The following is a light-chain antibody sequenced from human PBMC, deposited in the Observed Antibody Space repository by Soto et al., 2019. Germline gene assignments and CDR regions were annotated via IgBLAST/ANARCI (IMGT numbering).Light chain of an antibody. Sequence: EIVMTQSPATLSVSPGERATLSCRASQSVSIDLAWYQQTPGQAPRLLIYGASMRATGIPDRFSGSGSGTDFTLTISRLEPEDFAVYYCQQCGSSSTFGQGTRLEIK. CDR3: QQCGSSST. J-gene: IGKJ5*01. CDR1: QSVSID. V-gene: IGKV3-20*01. CDR2: GAS.